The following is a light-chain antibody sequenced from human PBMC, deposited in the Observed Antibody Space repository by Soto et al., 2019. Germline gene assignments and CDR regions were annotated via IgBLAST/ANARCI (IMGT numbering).Light chain of an antibody. Sequence: QAVVTQEPSLTVSPGGTVTLTCAASTGAVTSGYYANWFQRKPGQAPRSLIYSTSNKQSWTPARFSGSLLGGKAALTLSGVQPEDEADYYCLIYYSGAWVFGGGTKLTVL. CDR2: STS. J-gene: IGLJ3*02. CDR3: LIYYSGAWV. CDR1: TGAVTSGYY. V-gene: IGLV7-43*01.